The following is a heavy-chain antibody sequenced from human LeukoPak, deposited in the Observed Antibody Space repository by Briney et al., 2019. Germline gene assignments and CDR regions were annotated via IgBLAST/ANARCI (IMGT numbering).Heavy chain of an antibody. CDR1: GFTFSSYA. J-gene: IGHJ4*02. Sequence: GGSLRLSCAASGFTFSSYAMSWVRQAPGKGLEWVSAISGSGGSTYYADSVEGRFTISRDNSKNTLYLQMNSLRAEDTAVYYCAKDARIAVAGTLFDYWGQGTLVTVSS. CDR2: ISGSGGST. D-gene: IGHD6-19*01. CDR3: AKDARIAVAGTLFDY. V-gene: IGHV3-23*01.